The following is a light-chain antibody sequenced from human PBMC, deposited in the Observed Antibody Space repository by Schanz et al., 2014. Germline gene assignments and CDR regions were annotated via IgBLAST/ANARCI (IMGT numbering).Light chain of an antibody. V-gene: IGLV2-8*01. CDR3: CSHGGRNKFWV. J-gene: IGLJ3*02. Sequence: QSALTQPASVSGSPGQSITISCTGTSSDVGGYDYVSWYQQHPGKAPKLMIYEVSKRPSGVPARFSGSKSGNTASLTISGLQADDEADYYCCSHGGRNKFWVFGGGTKLTVL. CDR1: SSDVGGYDY. CDR2: EVS.